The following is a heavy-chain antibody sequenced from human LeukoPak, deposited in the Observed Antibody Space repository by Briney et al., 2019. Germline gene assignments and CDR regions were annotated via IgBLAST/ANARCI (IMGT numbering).Heavy chain of an antibody. CDR1: EFTFSNYW. CDR3: ARDGDYYDSRSPSGY. V-gene: IGHV3-11*01. CDR2: ISSSGSII. Sequence: GGSLRLSCEASEFTFSNYWMSWVRQAPGKGLEWVSYISSSGSIIYYADSVKGRFTISRDNAKNSLYLQMKSLRAEDTAVYYCARDGDYYDSRSPSGYWGQGTLVTVSS. D-gene: IGHD3-22*01. J-gene: IGHJ4*02.